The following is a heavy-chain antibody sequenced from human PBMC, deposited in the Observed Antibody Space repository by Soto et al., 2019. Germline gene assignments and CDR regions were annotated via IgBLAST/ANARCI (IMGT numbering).Heavy chain of an antibody. CDR1: GYTFTSYA. Sequence: QVQLVQSGAEVKKPGASVKVSCKASGYTFTSYAMHWVRQAPGQRLEWMGWINAGNGNTKYSQKFQGRVTITRDTFASTAYLELSSLRSEDTAVYYCARDHAYGIPDYRGQGTLVTVSS. V-gene: IGHV1-3*01. D-gene: IGHD2-21*01. CDR2: INAGNGNT. CDR3: ARDHAYGIPDY. J-gene: IGHJ4*02.